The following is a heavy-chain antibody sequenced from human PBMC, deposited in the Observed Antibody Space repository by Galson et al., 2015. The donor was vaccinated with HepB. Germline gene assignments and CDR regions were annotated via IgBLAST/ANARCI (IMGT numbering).Heavy chain of an antibody. CDR1: GFTFSSYS. D-gene: IGHD5-12*01. V-gene: IGHV3-21*01. J-gene: IGHJ6*02. CDR2: ISSSSSYI. Sequence: SLRLSCAASGFTFSSYSMNWVRQAPGKGLEWVSSISSSSSYIYYADSVKGRFTISRDNAKNSLYLQMNSLRAEDTAVYYCASPAGYSGYYYYGMDVWGQGTLVTVSS. CDR3: ASPAGYSGYYYYGMDV.